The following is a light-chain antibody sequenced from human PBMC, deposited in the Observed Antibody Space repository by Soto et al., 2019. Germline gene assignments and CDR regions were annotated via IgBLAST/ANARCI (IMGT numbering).Light chain of an antibody. Sequence: EIVLTQSPGTLSLSPGERATLSCRASQSVTGSHLAWYQQQPGQAPRLLMYGASSRATGIPVRFSGSGSGTDFTLTISRVEPEDFAVYYCQQYGSAPWTFGQGTKVEI. V-gene: IGKV3-20*01. CDR2: GAS. CDR1: QSVTGSH. J-gene: IGKJ1*01. CDR3: QQYGSAPWT.